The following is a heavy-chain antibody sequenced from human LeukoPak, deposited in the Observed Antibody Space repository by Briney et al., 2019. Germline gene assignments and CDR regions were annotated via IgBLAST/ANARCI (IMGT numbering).Heavy chain of an antibody. CDR3: ARVGATDAFDI. CDR1: GFTLSNYW. J-gene: IGHJ3*02. D-gene: IGHD1-26*01. CDR2: IKQDGSEK. V-gene: IGHV3-7*04. Sequence: GGSLRLSCAASGFTLSNYWMSWVRQAPGKGLEWVANIKQDGSEKYYVDSVKGRFTISRDNAKNSLYLQMNSLRAEDTAVYYCARVGATDAFDIWGQGTTVTVSS.